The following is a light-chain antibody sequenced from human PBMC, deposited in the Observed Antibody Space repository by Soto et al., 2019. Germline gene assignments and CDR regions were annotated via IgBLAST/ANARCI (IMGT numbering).Light chain of an antibody. V-gene: IGKV2-30*01. CDR1: QSLVYSDGNTS. J-gene: IGKJ4*01. CDR3: MQGTHWPLT. Sequence: DVAMTQSPLSLPVTLGQPASISCRSSQSLVYSDGNTSLNWFQQRPGQSPRRLIYRVSNRDSGVPDRFSGSGSGTEFTLKISRVEAEDVGVYYCMQGTHWPLTFGGGTKVEIK. CDR2: RVS.